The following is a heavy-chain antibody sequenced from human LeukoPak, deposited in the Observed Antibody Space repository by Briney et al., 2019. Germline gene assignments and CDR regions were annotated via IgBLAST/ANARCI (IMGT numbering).Heavy chain of an antibody. CDR3: AIHTLTGFDLDY. CDR2: IIPIFGTA. D-gene: IGHD3-9*01. J-gene: IGHJ4*02. Sequence: ASVKVSCKASGGTFSSYAISWVRQAPGQGLEWMGGIIPIFGTANYAQKFQGRVTITADKSTSTAYMELSSLRSEDTAVYYCAIHTLTGFDLDYWGQGTLVTVSS. CDR1: GGTFSSYA. V-gene: IGHV1-69*06.